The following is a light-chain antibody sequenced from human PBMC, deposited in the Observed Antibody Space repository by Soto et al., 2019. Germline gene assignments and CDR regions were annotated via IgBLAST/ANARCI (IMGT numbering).Light chain of an antibody. J-gene: IGLJ1*01. CDR2: ANT. V-gene: IGLV1-40*01. Sequence: QSVLTQPASVSGAPGQTVTISCTGSSSNIGAGYDVHWYQQLPGTAPKLLIYANTNRPSGVPDRFSGSKSGTSASLAIIGLQADDESDYYCQSYDSSLSGYVFGAGTKDTVL. CDR1: SSNIGAGYD. CDR3: QSYDSSLSGYV.